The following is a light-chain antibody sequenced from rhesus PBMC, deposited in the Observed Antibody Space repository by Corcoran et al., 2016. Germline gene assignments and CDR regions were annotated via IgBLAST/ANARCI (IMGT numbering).Light chain of an antibody. Sequence: DIQMTQSPSSLSASVGDTVTITCRPSQYFSSYLNWFQQKPGKAPKLLIHGASRLGSGVPSRFRGSGSGTEFTLTISSLQPDDVAVYYCLQHTIKPLTFGGGTKVEIK. CDR1: QYFSSY. CDR3: LQHTIKPLT. J-gene: IGKJ4*01. V-gene: IGKV1-28*01. CDR2: GAS.